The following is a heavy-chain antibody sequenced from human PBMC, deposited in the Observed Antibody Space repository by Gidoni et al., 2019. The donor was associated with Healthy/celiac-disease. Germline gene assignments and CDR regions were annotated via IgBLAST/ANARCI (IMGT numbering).Heavy chain of an antibody. V-gene: IGHV3-9*01. D-gene: IGHD6-19*01. CDR2: ISWNSGSI. CDR3: AKAFGSGWSYFDY. Sequence: EVQLVESGGGLVQPGRSLRLSCAASGFTFDDYAMHWVRQAPGKGLEWVSGISWNSGSIGYADSVKGRFTISRDNAKNSLYLQMNSLRAEDTALYYCAKAFGSGWSYFDYWGQGTLVTVSS. CDR1: GFTFDDYA. J-gene: IGHJ4*02.